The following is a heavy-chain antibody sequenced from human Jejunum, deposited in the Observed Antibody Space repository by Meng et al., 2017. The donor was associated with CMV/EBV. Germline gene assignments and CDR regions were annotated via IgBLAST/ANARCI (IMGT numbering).Heavy chain of an antibody. D-gene: IGHD6-6*01. CDR2: LTPNTGGT. CDR3: ARFIPAPQGGDY. Sequence: ASGYTLTAYYLRWLRQAPRQGLAWLVWLTPNTGGTVSAQKFQGRVPMTRSTSISTTYMELSSLRSDDTAVYYCARFIPAPQGGDYWGQGTLVTVSS. J-gene: IGHJ4*02. V-gene: IGHV1-2*02. CDR1: GYTLTAYY.